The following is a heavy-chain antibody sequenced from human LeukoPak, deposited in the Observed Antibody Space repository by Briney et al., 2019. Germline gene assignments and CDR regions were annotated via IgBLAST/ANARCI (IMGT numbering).Heavy chain of an antibody. CDR2: INAGNGNT. J-gene: IGHJ5*02. Sequence: ASVKVSCKASGYTFTSYAMHWVRQAPGQRLEWMGWINAGNGNTKYSQKFQGRVTITRDTSASTAYMELSSLRSEDTAVYYCARWDVVVTATSSWFDPWGQGTLVTVSS. D-gene: IGHD2-21*02. V-gene: IGHV1-3*01. CDR3: ARWDVVVTATSSWFDP. CDR1: GYTFTSYA.